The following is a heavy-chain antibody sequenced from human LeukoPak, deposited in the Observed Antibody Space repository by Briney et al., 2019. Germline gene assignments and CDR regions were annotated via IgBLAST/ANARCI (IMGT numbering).Heavy chain of an antibody. J-gene: IGHJ3*02. CDR1: GGSISSYY. V-gene: IGHV4-59*08. CDR2: IYYSGST. Sequence: SETLSLTCTVSGGSISSYYWSWIRQPPGKGLEWIGYIYYSGSTNYNPSLKSRVTISVDTSKNQFSLKLSSVTAADTAVYYCARHLRYYGSGSYYKYAFDIWGQGTMVTVSS. CDR3: ARHLRYYGSGSYYKYAFDI. D-gene: IGHD3-10*01.